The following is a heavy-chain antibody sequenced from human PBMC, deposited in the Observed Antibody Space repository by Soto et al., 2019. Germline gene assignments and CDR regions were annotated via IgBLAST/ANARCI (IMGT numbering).Heavy chain of an antibody. Sequence: SETLSLTCAVYGGSFSGYYWSWIRQPPGKGLEWIGEINHSGSTNYNPSLKSRVTISVDTSKNQFSLKLSSVTAADTAVYYCARGPIAAAGKRYYYYYMDVWGKGTKVTVSS. CDR3: ARGPIAAAGKRYYYYYMDV. CDR1: GGSFSGYY. CDR2: INHSGST. J-gene: IGHJ6*03. D-gene: IGHD6-13*01. V-gene: IGHV4-34*01.